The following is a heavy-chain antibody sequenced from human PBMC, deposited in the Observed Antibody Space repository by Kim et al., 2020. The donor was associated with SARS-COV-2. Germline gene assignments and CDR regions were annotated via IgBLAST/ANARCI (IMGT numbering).Heavy chain of an antibody. V-gene: IGHV3-23*01. CDR2: ISSSGVST. J-gene: IGHJ1*01. CDR3: AKPTLIGGNGNFQH. CDR1: RFTFSSYA. Sequence: GGSLRLSCAASRFTFSSYAMTWVRQAPGKGLEWVSAISSSGVSTYYADSVKGRFTISRDNSKNTLYLQMDSLRADDTAVVYCAKPTLIGGNGNFQHWGQG. D-gene: IGHD1-1*01.